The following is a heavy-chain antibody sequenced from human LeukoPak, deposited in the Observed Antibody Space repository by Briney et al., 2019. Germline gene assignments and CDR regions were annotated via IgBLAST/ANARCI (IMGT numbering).Heavy chain of an antibody. J-gene: IGHJ5*02. D-gene: IGHD3-3*01. CDR3: TRETIFGVNWFDP. CDR2: IRSKAYGGTT. CDR1: GFTFGDYA. Sequence: QTGGSLRLSCTASGFTFGDYAMSWFRQAPGKGLEWVGFIRSKAYGGTTEYAASVKGRFTISRDDSKSIAYLQMNSLKTEDIAVYYCTRETIFGVNWFDPWGQGTLVTVSS. V-gene: IGHV3-49*03.